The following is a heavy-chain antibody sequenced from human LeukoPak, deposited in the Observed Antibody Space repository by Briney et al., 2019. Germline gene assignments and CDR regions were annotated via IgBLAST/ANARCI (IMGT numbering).Heavy chain of an antibody. CDR2: ISRSSSYI. J-gene: IGHJ4*02. Sequence: GGSLRLSCAASGFTFSSYSMDWVRQAPGKGLEWVSSISRSSSYIYYADSVKGRFTISRDNAKNSLYLQMNSLRAEDTAVYYCARMGEYCSSTSCSNHYYFDYRGQGTLVTVSS. V-gene: IGHV3-21*01. CDR3: ARMGEYCSSTSCSNHYYFDY. D-gene: IGHD2-2*01. CDR1: GFTFSSYS.